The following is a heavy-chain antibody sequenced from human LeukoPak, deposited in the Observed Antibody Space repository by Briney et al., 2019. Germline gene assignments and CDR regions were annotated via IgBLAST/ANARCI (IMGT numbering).Heavy chain of an antibody. Sequence: SLRLSCAGSGFTFSCYYITWVRHFPGKGLDWVSYISGSGSTIQYADSVKGRFTISRDNAKNSLYLQMNSLRAEDTAVYYCARDLDSFGPGYFDYWGQGTLVTVSS. CDR2: ISGSGSTI. CDR1: GFTFSCYY. CDR3: ARDLDSFGPGYFDY. D-gene: IGHD5-18*01. J-gene: IGHJ4*02. V-gene: IGHV3-11*01.